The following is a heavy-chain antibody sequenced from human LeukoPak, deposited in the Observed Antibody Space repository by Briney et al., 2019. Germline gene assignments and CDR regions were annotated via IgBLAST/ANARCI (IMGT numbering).Heavy chain of an antibody. V-gene: IGHV1-2*02. J-gene: IGHJ4*02. CDR1: GYTFTGYY. D-gene: IGHD3-22*01. Sequence: ASVKVSCKTSGYTFTGYYMHWVRQAPGQGLEWMGWVNPNSGGTKYAQKFQGRVTMTRDTSISTVYMELSSLRSDGTAVYYCARWDYYDTSAYSGDFDYWGQGTLVTVSS. CDR3: ARWDYYDTSAYSGDFDY. CDR2: VNPNSGGT.